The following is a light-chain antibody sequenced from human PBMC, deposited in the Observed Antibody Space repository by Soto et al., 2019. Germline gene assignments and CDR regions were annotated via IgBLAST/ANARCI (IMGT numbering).Light chain of an antibody. CDR3: QQSYSTPQNT. V-gene: IGKV1-39*01. CDR1: QSISSY. CDR2: AAS. J-gene: IGKJ2*01. Sequence: DIQMTQSPSSLSASVGDRVTITCRASQSISSYLNWYQQKPGKAPKLLIYAASSLQSGVPSRFSGSASGTDFTLTISSLQPEDFATYYCQQSYSTPQNTFGQGTKLEIK.